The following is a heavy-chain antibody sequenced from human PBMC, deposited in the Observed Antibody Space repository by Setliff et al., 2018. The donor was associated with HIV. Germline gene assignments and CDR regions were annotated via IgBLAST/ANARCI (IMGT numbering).Heavy chain of an antibody. V-gene: IGHV3-48*03. CDR1: GFIFSSYE. CDR2: IGSSGRTK. D-gene: IGHD3-16*01. CDR3: VRGLWGSSGVFDY. J-gene: IGHJ4*02. Sequence: GGSLRLSCAASGFIFSSYEMNWVRQAPGEGLEWVSYIGSSGRTKYYADSVKGRFTISRDNAKNSLYQQMNSLRAEDTAIYYCVRGLWGSSGVFDYWGQGTLVTVS.